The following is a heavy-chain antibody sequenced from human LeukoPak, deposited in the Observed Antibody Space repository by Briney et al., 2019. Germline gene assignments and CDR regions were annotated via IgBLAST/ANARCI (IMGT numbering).Heavy chain of an antibody. J-gene: IGHJ4*02. CDR1: GFTFSDYA. Sequence: GRSLRLSCAASGFTFSDYAMHWVRQAPGKGLEWVAIIGNDGSSKYYADSVKGRFTLSRDNSKYTVYLQMNSLRGEDTAVYYCARDLGLGRGWYGGDYWGQGTLVTVSS. V-gene: IGHV3-30-3*01. CDR2: IGNDGSSK. CDR3: ARDLGLGRGWYGGDY. D-gene: IGHD6-19*01.